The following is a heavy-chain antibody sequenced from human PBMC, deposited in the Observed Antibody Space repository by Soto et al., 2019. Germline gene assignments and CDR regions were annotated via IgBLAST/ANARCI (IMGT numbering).Heavy chain of an antibody. Sequence: QVQLVQSGAEVKKPGSSVRISCEVSGDSLTSYTFTWVRQAPGQGLEWMGRVIPIQGKADYALKIQDRVTISADKSKNTVYMELRRLRLDDTAVYYCAKSLLFVNRAYMDVWGQATTVTVSS. J-gene: IGHJ6*03. CDR1: GDSLTSYT. CDR3: AKSLLFVNRAYMDV. D-gene: IGHD3-3*01. CDR2: VIPIQGKA. V-gene: IGHV1-69*02.